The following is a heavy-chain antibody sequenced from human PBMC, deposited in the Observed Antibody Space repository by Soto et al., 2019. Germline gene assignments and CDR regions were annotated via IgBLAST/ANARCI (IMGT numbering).Heavy chain of an antibody. CDR2: ISWNSGSI. Sequence: EVQLVESGGGLVQPGRSLRPSCAASGFTFDDYAMHWVRQAPGKGLEWVSGISWNSGSIGYADSVKGRFTISRDNAKNSLYLQMNILRAEDTALYYCAKDPSIAVAGSEFDYWGQGTLVTVSS. V-gene: IGHV3-9*01. D-gene: IGHD6-19*01. J-gene: IGHJ4*02. CDR1: GFTFDDYA. CDR3: AKDPSIAVAGSEFDY.